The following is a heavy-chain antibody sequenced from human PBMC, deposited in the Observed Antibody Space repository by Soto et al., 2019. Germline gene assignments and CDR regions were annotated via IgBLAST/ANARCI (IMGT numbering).Heavy chain of an antibody. CDR1: GFTFSSHG. J-gene: IGHJ4*02. Sequence: QVQLVESGGGVVQPGRSLRLSCAASGFTFSSHGMHWVRQAPGKGLEWAAVIWFDGSNKFYADSVKGRFTISRDNSKNTVSLQMNSLRDEDSAAYYCATTGPYWGQGTLVTVSS. CDR3: ATTGPY. CDR2: IWFDGSNK. V-gene: IGHV3-33*01.